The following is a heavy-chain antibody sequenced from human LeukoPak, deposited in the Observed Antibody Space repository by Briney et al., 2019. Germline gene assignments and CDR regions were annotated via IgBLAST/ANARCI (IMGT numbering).Heavy chain of an antibody. CDR2: INHSGST. V-gene: IGHV4-34*01. Sequence: SETLSLTCAVYGGSFSGYYWSWIRQSPGKGLEWIGEINHSGSTNYNPSLKSRVTISVDTSKNQFSLKLGSVTAADTAVYYCARPGSTIGLDAFDIWGQGTMVTVSS. CDR3: ARPGSTIGLDAFDI. D-gene: IGHD5/OR15-5a*01. CDR1: GGSFSGYY. J-gene: IGHJ3*02.